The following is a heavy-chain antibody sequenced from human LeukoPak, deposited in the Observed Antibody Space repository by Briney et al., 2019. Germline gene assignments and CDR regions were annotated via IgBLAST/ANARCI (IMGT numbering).Heavy chain of an antibody. CDR1: GGSFSGYY. Sequence: SETLSLTCAVYGGSFSGYYWSWIRQPPGKGLEWIGEINHSGSTDYNPSLKSRVTISLDTSKNQFSLKLTSVTAADTAVYYCGRGRRLYGSGGYYPPHPFDIWGQGTMVTVSS. V-gene: IGHV4-34*01. CDR3: GRGRRLYGSGGYYPPHPFDI. CDR2: INHSGST. J-gene: IGHJ3*02. D-gene: IGHD3-10*01.